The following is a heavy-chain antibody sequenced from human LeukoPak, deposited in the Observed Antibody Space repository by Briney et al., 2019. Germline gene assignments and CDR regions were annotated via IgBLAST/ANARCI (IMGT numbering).Heavy chain of an antibody. Sequence: GGSLRLSCAASGFTVSSNYMIWVRQAPGKGLEGVSVIYSGGSTYYADSVKGRFTISRDNSKNTLYLQMNSLRAEDTAVYYCARVHLGGATFYFDYWGQGTLVTVSS. D-gene: IGHD1-26*01. CDR1: GFTVSSNY. CDR3: ARVHLGGATFYFDY. CDR2: IYSGGST. J-gene: IGHJ4*02. V-gene: IGHV3-53*01.